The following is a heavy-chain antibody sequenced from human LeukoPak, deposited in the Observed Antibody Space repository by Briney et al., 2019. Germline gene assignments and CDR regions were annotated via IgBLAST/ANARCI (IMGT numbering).Heavy chain of an antibody. D-gene: IGHD2-15*01. CDR2: MIAIFGTA. J-gene: IGHJ4*01. CDR3: ARGDGGSTLGHFDS. V-gene: IGHV1-69*05. CDR1: GGTFSRDA. Sequence: SVSVSCKASGGTFSRDAISWGRQAAGQGREWRGGMIAIFGTANYAKKWQGRVTITTPESTSTAYMELSSLRSEDTAVSYRARGDGGSTLGHFDSWGHGTPVTASS.